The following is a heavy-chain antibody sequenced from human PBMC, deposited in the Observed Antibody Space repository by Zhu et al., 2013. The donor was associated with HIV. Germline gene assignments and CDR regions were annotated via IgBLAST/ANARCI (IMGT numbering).Heavy chain of an antibody. Sequence: QMQLVQSGPEVKKPGTSVKVSCKASGFTFSSSAVQWVRQARGQRLEWIGWISGYNGNTNYAQKLQGRVTMTTDTSTSTAYMELRSLRSDDTAVYYCARDYYGSGTYYNSDAFDIWGQGTMVTVSS. CDR2: ISGYNGNT. D-gene: IGHD3-10*01. CDR1: GFTFSSSA. CDR3: ARDYYGSGTYYNSDAFDI. J-gene: IGHJ3*02. V-gene: IGHV1-58*01.